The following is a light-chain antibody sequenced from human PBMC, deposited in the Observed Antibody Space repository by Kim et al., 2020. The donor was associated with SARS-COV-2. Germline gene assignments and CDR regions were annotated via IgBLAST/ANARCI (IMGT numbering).Light chain of an antibody. Sequence: APGETARITCGGNKIGRKGVHWYQQKPGQAPVLVVYYDSSRPSGITARLTGSNSGDTATLTISRVEVGDEADYYCQVSDSSSDNRIFGGGTKLTVL. CDR3: QVSDSSSDNRI. V-gene: IGLV3-21*02. CDR2: YDS. CDR1: KIGRKG. J-gene: IGLJ2*01.